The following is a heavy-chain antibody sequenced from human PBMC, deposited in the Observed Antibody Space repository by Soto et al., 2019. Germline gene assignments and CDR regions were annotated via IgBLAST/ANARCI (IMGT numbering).Heavy chain of an antibody. V-gene: IGHV3-23*01. Sequence: PAGSLRLSCAASGFTFSSYAVGWVRQAPGKGPEWISSISGSGSTIYYADSVKGRFTISRDNSKDPLYLEANSLRVEDTAIYYCAKDRGGEFGSSRYFDYWGQGTLVTVSA. CDR2: ISGSGSTI. CDR1: GFTFSSYA. CDR3: AKDRGGEFGSSRYFDY. D-gene: IGHD3-16*01. J-gene: IGHJ4*02.